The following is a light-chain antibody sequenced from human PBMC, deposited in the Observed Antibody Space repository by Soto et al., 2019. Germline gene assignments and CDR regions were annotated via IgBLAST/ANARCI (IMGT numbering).Light chain of an antibody. V-gene: IGKV3-20*01. CDR1: QSVTSSY. Sequence: ESVLTQSPGTLSLSPGERATLSCRASQSVTSSYLAWYQQKPGQAPRLLIYGASSRATGIPDRFSGSGYGTDFTITISRLEPEDFAVYYCQQYGSSPRAFGQGTKVDIK. CDR3: QQYGSSPRA. CDR2: GAS. J-gene: IGKJ1*01.